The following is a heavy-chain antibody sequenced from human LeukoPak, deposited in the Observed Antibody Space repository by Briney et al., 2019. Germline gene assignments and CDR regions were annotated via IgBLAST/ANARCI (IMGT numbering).Heavy chain of an antibody. D-gene: IGHD6-19*01. CDR2: IYTSGST. Sequence: SETLSLTCTVSGGSISSGSYYWSWIRQPAGKGLEWIGRIYTSGSTNYNPSLKSRVTISVDTSKNQFSLKLSSVTAADTAVYYCARYPLYTAVAGTDRPGDYWGQGTLVTVSS. CDR1: GGSISSGSYY. V-gene: IGHV4-61*02. J-gene: IGHJ4*02. CDR3: ARYPLYTAVAGTDRPGDY.